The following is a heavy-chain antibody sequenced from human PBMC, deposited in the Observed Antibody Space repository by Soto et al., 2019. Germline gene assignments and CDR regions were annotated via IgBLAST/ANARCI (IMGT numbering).Heavy chain of an antibody. CDR3: ARDVWESSGHYLEF. J-gene: IGHJ4*02. V-gene: IGHV3-33*01. CDR2: ISYDGSTK. D-gene: IGHD3-22*01. Sequence: GGSLRLSCIASGFTFSRYGMHWVRQAPGKGLEWVAVISYDGSTKYYADSVKGRFTISRDNSKNTLYLQMNSLREEDTAVYYCARDVWESSGHYLEFWGPGTLVTVSS. CDR1: GFTFSRYG.